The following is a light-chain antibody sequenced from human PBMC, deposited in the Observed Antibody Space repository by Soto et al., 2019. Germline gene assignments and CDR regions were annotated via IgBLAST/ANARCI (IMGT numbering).Light chain of an antibody. CDR2: EVT. V-gene: IGLV2-18*02. CDR1: SSDVGSYDR. CDR3: SSYTTGSSLV. Sequence: QSALTQPPSVSGSPGQSVTISCTGTSSDVGSYDRVSWYQQPPGTAPRLMNYEVTNRPSGVPDRFSGSKSGNTASLTISGLQPEDEGDYYCSSYTTGSSLVFGGGTQLTVL. J-gene: IGLJ2*01.